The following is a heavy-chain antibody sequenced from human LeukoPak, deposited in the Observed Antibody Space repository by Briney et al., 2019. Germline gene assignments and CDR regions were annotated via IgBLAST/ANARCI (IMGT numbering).Heavy chain of an antibody. CDR1: GFTFTTYA. J-gene: IGHJ5*02. Sequence: GGSLRLSCAASGFTFTTYAMSWVRQAPGKGLEWVSSISRSGGSTYYTDSVKGRFTISRDNSKNTLYLQMNSLRAEDTAIYYCAKAISNASNWFDPWGQGTLVTVSS. D-gene: IGHD3-16*01. CDR2: ISRSGGST. CDR3: AKAISNASNWFDP. V-gene: IGHV3-23*01.